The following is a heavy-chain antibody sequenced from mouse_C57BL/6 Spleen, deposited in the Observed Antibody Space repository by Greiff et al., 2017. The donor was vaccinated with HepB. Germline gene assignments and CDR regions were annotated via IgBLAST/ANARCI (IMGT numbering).Heavy chain of an antibody. CDR2: INPSSGYT. CDR1: GYTFTSYW. V-gene: IGHV1-7*01. CDR3: AKDSSGVYYFDY. Sequence: QVTLKESGAELAKPGASVKLSCKASGYTFTSYWMHWVKQRPGQGLEWIGYINPSSGYTKYNQKFKDKATLTADKSSSTAYMQLSSLTYEDSAVYYCAKDSSGVYYFDYWGQGTTLTVSS. J-gene: IGHJ2*01. D-gene: IGHD3-2*02.